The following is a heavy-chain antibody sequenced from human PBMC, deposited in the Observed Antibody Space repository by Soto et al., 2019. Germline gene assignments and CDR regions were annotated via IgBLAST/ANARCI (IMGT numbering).Heavy chain of an antibody. J-gene: IGHJ4*02. CDR1: GFTFSTYW. Sequence: EVQLVESGGGLGQPGGALRLSCAASGFTFSTYWMSWVRQAPGKGLEWVANIKQDGSDKYYVDSVKGRFTISRDNAKKSLYLQMNGLSAEDTAVYYCARVKSLAGHYWGQGTLVTVSS. CDR3: ARVKSLAGHY. CDR2: IKQDGSDK. D-gene: IGHD2-15*01. V-gene: IGHV3-7*05.